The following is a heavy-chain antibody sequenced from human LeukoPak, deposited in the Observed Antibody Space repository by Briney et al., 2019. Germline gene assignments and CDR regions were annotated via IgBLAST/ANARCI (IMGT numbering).Heavy chain of an antibody. J-gene: IGHJ3*02. Sequence: GGSLRLSCAASGFTFRSHDMSWVRQAPGKGLEWVSAISGSGGSTYYADSVKGRFTISRDNSKNTLYLQMNSLRAEDTAVYYCAKDTTPTISDAFDIWGQGTMVTVSS. V-gene: IGHV3-23*01. CDR1: GFTFRSHD. D-gene: IGHD3-9*01. CDR3: AKDTTPTISDAFDI. CDR2: ISGSGGST.